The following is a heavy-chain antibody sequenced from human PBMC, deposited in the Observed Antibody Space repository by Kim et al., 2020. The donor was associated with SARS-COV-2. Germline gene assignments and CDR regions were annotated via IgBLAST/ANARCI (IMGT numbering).Heavy chain of an antibody. CDR1: ELAFGTYA. J-gene: IGHJ4*02. V-gene: IGHV3-23*01. D-gene: IGHD5-12*01. CDR3: VTAAQIVAPDRNY. Sequence: GGSLRLSCTASELAFGTYAMSWVRQAPGKGLEWVSSILYNSATTYYADSVKGRFTISRDNSKNTLYLQMDSLRAEDTAVYYCVTAAQIVAPDRNYWCQGTLITVSS. CDR2: ILYNSATT.